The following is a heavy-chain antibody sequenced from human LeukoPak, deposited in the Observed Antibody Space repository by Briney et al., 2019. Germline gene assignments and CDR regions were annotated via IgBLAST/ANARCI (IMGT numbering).Heavy chain of an antibody. CDR2: VKQDGSEK. CDR1: GFTFSSYA. V-gene: IGHV3-7*01. CDR3: ARASYSSSWFPTYFAY. D-gene: IGHD6-13*01. J-gene: IGHJ4*02. Sequence: GGSLRLSCAASGFTFSSYAMSWVRQAPGKGLEWVANVKQDGSEKYYVDSVKGRFTISRDNGKNSLYLQMNSLRAEDTAVYYCARASYSSSWFPTYFAYWGQGTLVTVSS.